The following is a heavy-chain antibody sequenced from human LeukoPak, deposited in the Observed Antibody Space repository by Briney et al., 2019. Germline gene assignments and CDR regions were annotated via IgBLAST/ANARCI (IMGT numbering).Heavy chain of an antibody. J-gene: IGHJ5*02. CDR3: ARDGYSRGVGWFDP. CDR2: IYASGST. Sequence: SSETLSLTCTVSGGSISTGSYFWSWIRQPAGKGLEWIGRIYASGSTSYNPSLKSRVTISVDTSKNQFSLNLSSVTAAGTAVYYCARDGYSRGVGWFDPWGQGTLVTVSS. CDR1: GGSISTGSYF. D-gene: IGHD6-19*01. V-gene: IGHV4-61*02.